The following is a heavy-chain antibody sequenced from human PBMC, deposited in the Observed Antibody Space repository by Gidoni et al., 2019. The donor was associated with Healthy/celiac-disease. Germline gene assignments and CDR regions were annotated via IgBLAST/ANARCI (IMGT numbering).Heavy chain of an antibody. Sequence: VQLVESGGGLIQPGGSLKPPVPAPGFPGSSTYMSWARQAPGKGLEWVSVIYSGGSTYYADSVKGRFTISRDNSKNTLYLQMNSLRAEDTAVYYCARFALEDYYYGMDVWGQGTTVTVSS. CDR3: ARFALEDYYYGMDV. J-gene: IGHJ6*02. CDR2: IYSGGST. CDR1: GFPGSSTY. D-gene: IGHD1-1*01. V-gene: IGHV3-53*01.